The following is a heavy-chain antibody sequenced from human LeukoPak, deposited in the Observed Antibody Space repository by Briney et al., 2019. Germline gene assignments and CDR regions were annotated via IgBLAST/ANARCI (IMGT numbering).Heavy chain of an antibody. V-gene: IGHV4-61*02. CDR1: GGSISSGSYY. D-gene: IGHD1-26*01. J-gene: IGHJ4*02. Sequence: PSETLSLTCTVSGGSISSGSYYWSWIRQPAGKGLEWIGRIYTSGSTNYNPSLKSRVTISVDTSKNQFSLKLSSVTAADTAVYYCARALVGATRVDYWGQGTLVTVSS. CDR3: ARALVGATRVDY. CDR2: IYTSGST.